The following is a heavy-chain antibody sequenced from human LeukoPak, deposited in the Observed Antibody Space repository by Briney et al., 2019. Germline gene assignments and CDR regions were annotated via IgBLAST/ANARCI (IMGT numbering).Heavy chain of an antibody. J-gene: IGHJ6*03. CDR3: ARGQLWFGEFKNYYYYYYMDV. CDR1: GGSFSGYY. V-gene: IGHV4-34*01. D-gene: IGHD3-10*01. CDR2: INHSGST. Sequence: SETLSLTCAVYGGSFSGYYWSWIRQPPGKGLEWIGEINHSGSTNYNPSLKSRVTISVDTSKNLFSLKLSSVTAADTAVYYCARGQLWFGEFKNYYYYYYMDVWGKGTTVTVSS.